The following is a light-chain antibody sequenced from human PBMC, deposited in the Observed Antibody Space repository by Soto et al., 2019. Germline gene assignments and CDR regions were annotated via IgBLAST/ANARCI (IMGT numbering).Light chain of an antibody. CDR3: QSADSSGTYEV. CDR2: KDS. J-gene: IGLJ2*01. V-gene: IGLV3-25*03. CDR1: ALPKQY. Sequence: ELTQPPSVSVSPGQTARITCSGDALPKQYAYWYQQKPGQAPVLVIYKDSERPSGIPERFSGSSSGTTVTLTISGVQAEDEADYYCQSADSSGTYEVFGGGTKVTVL.